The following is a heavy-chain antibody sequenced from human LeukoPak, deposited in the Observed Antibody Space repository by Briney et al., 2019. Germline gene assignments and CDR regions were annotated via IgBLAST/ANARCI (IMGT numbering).Heavy chain of an antibody. D-gene: IGHD6-19*01. CDR1: GYTFSNYY. J-gene: IGHJ5*02. CDR2: INPNSGGT. CDR3: ASPGSGWS. V-gene: IGHV1-2*02. Sequence: ASVKVSCKASGYTFSNYYMHWVRQAPGQGLEWMGWINPNSGGTNYGPKFQGRVTMTTDTSISTAYMELGSLTSDDTAVYYCASPGSGWSWGQGTLVTVSS.